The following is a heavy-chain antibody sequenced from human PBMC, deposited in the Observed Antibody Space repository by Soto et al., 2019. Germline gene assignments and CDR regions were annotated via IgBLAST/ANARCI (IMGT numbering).Heavy chain of an antibody. CDR2: FDPEDRET. CDR3: AKLEYYDILTGYYRYYYYYGMDV. J-gene: IGHJ6*02. D-gene: IGHD3-9*01. Sequence: ASVKVSCKVSGYTLTELSMHWVRQAPGKGREWMGGFDPEDRETIYAQKFQSRVTMTEDTSTDTAYMELSRVRSKNTAEYYSAKLEYYDILTGYYRYYYYYGMDVWGQGTTVTVSS. V-gene: IGHV1-24*01. CDR1: GYTLTELS.